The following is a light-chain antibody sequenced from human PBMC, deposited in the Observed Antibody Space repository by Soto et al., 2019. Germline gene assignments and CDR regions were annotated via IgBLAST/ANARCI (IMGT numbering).Light chain of an antibody. V-gene: IGKV3-20*01. CDR1: QSVSSSS. CDR2: GAS. Sequence: EIVLTQSPGTLSLSPGERATLSCRASQSVSSSSLAWYQQKPGQAPRLLIYGASSRATGIPDRFIGSGSGTDVTRTISRLEPEDFAVFYCHQYGSSPYTFGQGTKLEIK. CDR3: HQYGSSPYT. J-gene: IGKJ2*01.